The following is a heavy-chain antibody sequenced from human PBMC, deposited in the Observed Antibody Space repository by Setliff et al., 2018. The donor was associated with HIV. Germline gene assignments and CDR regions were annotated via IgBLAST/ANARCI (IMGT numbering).Heavy chain of an antibody. CDR1: GGSISTSNYY. J-gene: IGHJ4*02. Sequence: SETLSLTCTVSGGSISTSNYYWGWVRQPPGKGLEWVGNVDYTGSTYYNPSLKSRVTISVDTSKNQFSLRLNSVTAADTAVYYCARQGNIVVVTSFDYWGQRTLVTVSS. V-gene: IGHV4-39*07. D-gene: IGHD2-21*02. CDR3: ARQGNIVVVTSFDY. CDR2: VDYTGST.